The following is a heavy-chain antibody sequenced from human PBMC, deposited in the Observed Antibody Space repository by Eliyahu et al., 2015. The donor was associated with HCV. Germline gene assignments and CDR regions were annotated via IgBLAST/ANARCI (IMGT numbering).Heavy chain of an antibody. V-gene: IGHV1-18*01. D-gene: IGHD2-15*01. CDR2: VSAYNGNT. Sequence: QVQLVQSGAEVKKPGASVKVSCKASGYTFTSYGISWVRRAPGQGLGWMGWVSAYNGNTNYAQKLQGRVTMTTDTSTSTAYMELRSLRSDDTAVYYCARDIPHYCSGGSCYSSSGNWFDPWGQGTLVTVSS. CDR1: GYTFTSYG. J-gene: IGHJ5*02. CDR3: ARDIPHYCSGGSCYSSSGNWFDP.